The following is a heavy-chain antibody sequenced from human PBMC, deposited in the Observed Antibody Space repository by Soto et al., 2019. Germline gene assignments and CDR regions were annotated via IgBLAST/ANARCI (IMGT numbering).Heavy chain of an antibody. CDR1: GFTFSADW. Sequence: GGSLRLSCAASGFTFSADWMTWVRQAPGKGLEWVAYMNQDGSQKYSVDSGRFTISRDNAKNSLYLQMNSLRAEDTAVYYCARGVYEWANWGQGTQVTVSS. J-gene: IGHJ4*02. CDR2: MNQDGSQK. D-gene: IGHD6-19*01. CDR3: ARGVYEWAN. V-gene: IGHV3-7*01.